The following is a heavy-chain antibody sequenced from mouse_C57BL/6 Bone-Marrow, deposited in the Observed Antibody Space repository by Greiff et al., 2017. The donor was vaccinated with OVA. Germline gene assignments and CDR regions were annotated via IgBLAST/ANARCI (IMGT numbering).Heavy chain of an antibody. CDR2: IHPNSGST. CDR1: GYTFTSYW. D-gene: IGHD1-1*01. Sequence: QVQLQQPGAELVKPGASVKLSCKASGYTFTSYWMHWVKQRPGQGLEWIGMIHPNSGSTNYNEKFKSKATLTVDKSSSTAYMQLSSLTSADSAVYYCARYHYGSSYGYWGQGTTLTVSS. J-gene: IGHJ2*01. CDR3: ARYHYGSSYGY. V-gene: IGHV1-64*01.